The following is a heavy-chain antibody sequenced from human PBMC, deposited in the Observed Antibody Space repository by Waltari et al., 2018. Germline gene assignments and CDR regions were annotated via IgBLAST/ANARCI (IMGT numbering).Heavy chain of an antibody. CDR2: IYSGGSST. Sequence: EVQLLESGGGLVQPGGSLRLSCAASGFTFSSYAMSWVRQAPGKGLEWVSVIYSGGSSTYYADAVKGRFTIARDNSKNTLYLQMNSLRAEDTAVYYCAKDLTSIAALPVGAFDIWGQGTMVTVSS. V-gene: IGHV3-23*03. CDR3: AKDLTSIAALPVGAFDI. D-gene: IGHD6-6*01. J-gene: IGHJ3*02. CDR1: GFTFSSYA.